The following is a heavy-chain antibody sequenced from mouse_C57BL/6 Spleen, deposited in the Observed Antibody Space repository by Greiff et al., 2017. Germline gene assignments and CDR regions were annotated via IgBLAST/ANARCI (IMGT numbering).Heavy chain of an antibody. CDR3: ARFVYYDYLYYYAMDY. D-gene: IGHD2-4*01. J-gene: IGHJ4*01. CDR1: GYTFTDYY. V-gene: IGHV1-19*01. CDR2: INPYNGGT. Sequence: VQLQQSGPVLVKPGASVKMSCKASGYTFTDYYMNWVKQSHGKSLEWIGVINPYNGGTSYNQKFKGKATLTVDKSSSTAYMELNSLTSEDSAVYYCARFVYYDYLYYYAMDYWGQGTSVTVSS.